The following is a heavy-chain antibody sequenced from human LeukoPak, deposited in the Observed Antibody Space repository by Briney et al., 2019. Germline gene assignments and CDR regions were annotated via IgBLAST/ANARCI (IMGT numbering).Heavy chain of an antibody. J-gene: IGHJ4*02. Sequence: GGSLRLSCAASGFTFSSYSMNWVRQAPGKGLEWVSSISSSSSYIYYADSVKGRFTISRDNAKNSLYLQMNSLRAEDTAVYYCARDVDDYGDSEHDYWGQGTLVTVSS. D-gene: IGHD4-17*01. CDR1: GFTFSSYS. CDR3: ARDVDDYGDSEHDY. CDR2: ISSSSSYI. V-gene: IGHV3-21*01.